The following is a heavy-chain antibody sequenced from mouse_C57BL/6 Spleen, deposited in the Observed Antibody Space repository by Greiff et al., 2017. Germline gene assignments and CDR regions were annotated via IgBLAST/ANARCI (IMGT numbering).Heavy chain of an antibody. V-gene: IGHV1-18*01. D-gene: IGHD1-1*01. CDR2: INPNNGGT. Sequence: DVQLQESGPELVKPGASVKIPCKASGYTFTDYNMDWVKQSHGKSLEWIGDINPNNGGTIYNQKFKGKATLTVDKSSSTAYMELRSLTSEDTAVYYCARSYGSTLYAMDYWGQGTSVTVSS. CDR3: ARSYGSTLYAMDY. CDR1: GYTFTDYN. J-gene: IGHJ4*01.